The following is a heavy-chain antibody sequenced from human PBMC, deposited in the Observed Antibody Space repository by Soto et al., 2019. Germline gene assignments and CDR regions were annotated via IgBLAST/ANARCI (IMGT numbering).Heavy chain of an antibody. J-gene: IGHJ3*02. CDR2: IWYDGSNK. V-gene: IGHV3-33*01. CDR1: GFTFSSYG. D-gene: IGHD3-22*01. Sequence: GGSLRLSCAASGFTFSSYGMHWVRQAPGKGLEWVAVIWYDGSNKYYADSVKGRFTISRDNSKNTLYLQMNSLRAEDTAVYYCARDARNYYDSSGSGAFDIWGQGTMVTVSS. CDR3: ARDARNYYDSSGSGAFDI.